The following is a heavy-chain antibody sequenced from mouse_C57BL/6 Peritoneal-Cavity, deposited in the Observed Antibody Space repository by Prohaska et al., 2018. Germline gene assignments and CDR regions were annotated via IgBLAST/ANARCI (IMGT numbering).Heavy chain of an antibody. CDR3: ARDYYAYY. J-gene: IGHJ2*01. D-gene: IGHD1-1*01. V-gene: IGHV1-55*01. Sequence: FTFTSYWITWVKQRPGQGLEWIGDIYPGSGSTNYNEKFKSKATLTVDTSSSTAYMQLSSLTSEDSAVYYCARDYYAYYWGRGTTLTVSS. CDR1: FTFTSYW. CDR2: IYPGSGST.